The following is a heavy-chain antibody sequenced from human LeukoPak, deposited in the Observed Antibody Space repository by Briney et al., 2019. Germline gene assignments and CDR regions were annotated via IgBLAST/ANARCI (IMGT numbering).Heavy chain of an antibody. Sequence: GASVKVSCKASGYTFTNYYMHWVRQARGQGLEWIGIINPSGGSTSSAQKFQGRVTMTRDMSTSTIYMELSSLRSEDTAVYYCARDLLFDYWGQGTLVTVSS. J-gene: IGHJ4*02. CDR2: INPSGGST. CDR1: GYTFTNYY. V-gene: IGHV1-46*01. CDR3: ARDLLFDY.